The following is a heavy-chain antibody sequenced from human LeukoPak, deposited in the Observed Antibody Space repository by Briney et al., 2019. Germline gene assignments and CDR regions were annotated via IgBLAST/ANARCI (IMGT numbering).Heavy chain of an antibody. D-gene: IGHD3-3*01. V-gene: IGHV4-59*01. J-gene: IGHJ3*02. CDR3: ARSFPRITIFGVVLGGDAFDI. Sequence: SETLSLTCTVSGGSISSYYWSWIRQPPGKGLEWIGYIYYSGSTNYNPSLKSRVTISVDTSKNQFSLKLSSVTAADTAVYYCARSFPRITIFGVVLGGDAFDIWGQGTMVTVSS. CDR2: IYYSGST. CDR1: GGSISSYY.